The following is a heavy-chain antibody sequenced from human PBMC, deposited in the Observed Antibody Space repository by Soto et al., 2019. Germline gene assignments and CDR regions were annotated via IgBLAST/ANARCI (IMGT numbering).Heavy chain of an antibody. CDR3: VKDESINWYSGHFRH. V-gene: IGHV3-21*04. Sequence: GGSLRLSCAASGFTFTRYSMNWVRQAPGKGLEWVSSISSTTNYIYYGDSMKGRFTISRDNAKNSLYLEMNSLSAEDTAFYYCVKDESINWYSGHFRHWGQGTLVTVSS. CDR1: GFTFTRYS. J-gene: IGHJ1*01. D-gene: IGHD6-13*01. CDR2: ISSTTNYI.